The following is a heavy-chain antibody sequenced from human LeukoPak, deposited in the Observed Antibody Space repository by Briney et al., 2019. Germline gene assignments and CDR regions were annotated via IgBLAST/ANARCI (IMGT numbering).Heavy chain of an antibody. CDR3: ARVPGRTRYFDY. CDR2: IKQDGSEK. V-gene: IGHV3-7*01. CDR1: GLTFICCW. D-gene: IGHD1-26*01. J-gene: IGHJ4*02. Sequence: GGSLRPSCAASGLTFICCWMSWFRKTPGKGLEWVASIKQDGSEKFYADSVKGRFTISRDNAKNSLSLQVNSLRGEDTAVYYCARVPGRTRYFDYWGQGILVTVSS.